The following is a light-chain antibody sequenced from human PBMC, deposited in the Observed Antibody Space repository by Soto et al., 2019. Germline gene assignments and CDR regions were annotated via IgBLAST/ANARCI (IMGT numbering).Light chain of an antibody. CDR3: QQRNKWPPVT. J-gene: IGKJ4*01. Sequence: EIVLTQSPTTLSLSPGGRATLSCRASPSFSNSVAWYQHKPGQAPRLLIYDASNRATGVPSRFSGSGSGTDFTLTISSLAPEDFAVYYCQQRNKWPPVTVGGGTKVDSK. CDR1: PSFSNS. CDR2: DAS. V-gene: IGKV3-11*01.